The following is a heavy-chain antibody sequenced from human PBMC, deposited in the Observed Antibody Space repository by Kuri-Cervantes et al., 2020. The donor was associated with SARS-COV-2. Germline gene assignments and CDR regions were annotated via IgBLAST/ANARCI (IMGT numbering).Heavy chain of an antibody. J-gene: IGHJ6*02. CDR1: GFTFSSYS. CDR3: ARDSPDSSSWYYYYGMDV. Sequence: LSLTCAASGFTFSSYSMNWVRQAPGKGLEWVSSISSSSSYIYYADSVKGRFTISRDNAKNSLYLQMNSLRAEDTAVYYCARDSPDSSSWYYYYGMDVWGQGTTVTVSS. V-gene: IGHV3-21*01. CDR2: ISSSSSYI. D-gene: IGHD6-13*01.